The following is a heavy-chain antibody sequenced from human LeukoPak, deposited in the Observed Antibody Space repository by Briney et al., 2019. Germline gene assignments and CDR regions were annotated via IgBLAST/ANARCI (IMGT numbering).Heavy chain of an antibody. CDR3: AKSDDRAAFDI. CDR2: ISYDGSNK. V-gene: IGHV3-30*18. D-gene: IGHD5-24*01. Sequence: GRPLRLSCAASGFTFSSYGMHWVRQAPGKGLEWVAVISYDGSNKYYADSVKGRFTISRDNSKNTLYLQMNSLRAEDTAVYYCAKSDDRAAFDIWGQGTMVTVSS. CDR1: GFTFSSYG. J-gene: IGHJ3*02.